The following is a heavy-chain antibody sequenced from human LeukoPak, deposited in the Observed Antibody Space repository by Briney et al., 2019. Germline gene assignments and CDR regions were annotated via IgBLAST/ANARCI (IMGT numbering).Heavy chain of an antibody. CDR2: IYYSGST. V-gene: IGHV4-38-2*01. D-gene: IGHD3-10*01. Sequence: AETLSLSCAVSGFSLSRCYNWGWLRPPPGRGVEGFGIIYYSGSTYYAPSLKSRVTISVDTSKNQFYLKLNSLTAPDTAVYYLARAHRRWPSLRLPTGYGSGRGFFDSGGQGPLVTVSS. CDR3: ARAHRRWPSLRLPTGYGSGRGFFDS. J-gene: IGHJ4*02. CDR1: GFSLSRCYN.